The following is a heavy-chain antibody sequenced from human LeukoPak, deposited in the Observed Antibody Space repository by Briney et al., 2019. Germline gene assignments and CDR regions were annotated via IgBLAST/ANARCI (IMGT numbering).Heavy chain of an antibody. V-gene: IGHV4-59*01. CDR3: ARVGEGSFDI. CDR2: VYYTGST. CDR1: GGSISTYY. J-gene: IGHJ3*02. Sequence: SETLSLTCTVSGGSISTYYWSWIRQPPGKGLEWIGYVYYTGSTNNSPSVKSRVTISVDTSKNQFSLRLSFVTAADTAVYYCARVGEGSFDIWGQGTLVTVSS. D-gene: IGHD3-16*01.